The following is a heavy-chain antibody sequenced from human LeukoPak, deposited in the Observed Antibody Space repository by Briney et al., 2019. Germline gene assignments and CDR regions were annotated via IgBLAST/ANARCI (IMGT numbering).Heavy chain of an antibody. J-gene: IGHJ5*02. CDR1: GYIFTSYW. CDR3: ARRYCSGGSCPNWFDP. CDR2: IYPGDSDT. Sequence: GESLKISCKGSGYIFTSYWIGWVRQMPGKGLEWMGIIYPGDSDTRYSPSFQGQVTISADKSISTAYLQWSSLKASDTAMYYCARRYCSGGSCPNWFDPWGQGTLVTVSS. D-gene: IGHD2-15*01. V-gene: IGHV5-51*01.